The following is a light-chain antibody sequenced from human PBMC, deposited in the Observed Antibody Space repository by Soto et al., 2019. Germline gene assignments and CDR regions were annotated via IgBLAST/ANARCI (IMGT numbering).Light chain of an antibody. J-gene: IGKJ1*01. CDR3: QQYGTSPTP. Sequence: IMLTQSPGTLSLTPGERATLSCRASQSVSSNYLAWYQQKPGQTPKVLIYRASTRATGIPDRFSGSGSGTDFTLTISRLEAEDFAVYYCQQYGTSPTPFGQGTKV. CDR1: QSVSSNY. CDR2: RAS. V-gene: IGKV3-20*01.